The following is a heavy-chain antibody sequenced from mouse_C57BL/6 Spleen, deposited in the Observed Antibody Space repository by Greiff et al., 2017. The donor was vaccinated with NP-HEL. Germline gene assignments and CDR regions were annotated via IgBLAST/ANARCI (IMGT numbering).Heavy chain of an antibody. V-gene: IGHV3-6*01. CDR1: GYSITSGYY. Sequence: EVKVEESGPGLVKPSQSLSLTCSVTGYSITSGYYWNWIRQFPGNKLEWMGYISYDGSNNYNPSLKNRISITRDTSKNQFFLKLNSVTTEDTATYYCARDLEGYAAWFAYWGQGTLVTVSA. J-gene: IGHJ3*01. CDR3: ARDLEGYAAWFAY. D-gene: IGHD2-2*01. CDR2: ISYDGSN.